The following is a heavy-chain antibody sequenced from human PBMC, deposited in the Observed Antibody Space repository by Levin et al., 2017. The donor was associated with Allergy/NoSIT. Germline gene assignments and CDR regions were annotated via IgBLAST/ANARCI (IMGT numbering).Heavy chain of an antibody. V-gene: IGHV3-30*03. D-gene: IGHD3-10*01. Sequence: PGGSLRLSCAASGFIFSSYAMHWVRQAPGKGLEWVAVTSYDGTKKYYADSVKGRFTISRDKSQNTLYLQMNSLRAEDTAVYYCARDAVRTMVRGKYEENYYHMDVWGKGTTVTVSS. CDR2: TSYDGTKK. CDR3: ARDAVRTMVRGKYEENYYHMDV. CDR1: GFIFSSYA. J-gene: IGHJ6*03.